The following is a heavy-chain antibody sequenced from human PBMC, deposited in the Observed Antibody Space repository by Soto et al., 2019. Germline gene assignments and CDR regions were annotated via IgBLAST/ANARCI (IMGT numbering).Heavy chain of an antibody. D-gene: IGHD5-18*01. CDR1: VFPLMIYA. CDR2: ISGSGGRT. Sequence: PGWSXRLSGVSSVFPLMIYAIIGFGHTPEKGLEWVSGISGSGGRTYYADSVKGRFTISRHNSNNNLSLQMHSLRVEDTAVYFCAKGGYHSLFDIWGQGTMVTVSS. V-gene: IGHV3-23*01. CDR3: AKGGYHSLFDI. J-gene: IGHJ3*02.